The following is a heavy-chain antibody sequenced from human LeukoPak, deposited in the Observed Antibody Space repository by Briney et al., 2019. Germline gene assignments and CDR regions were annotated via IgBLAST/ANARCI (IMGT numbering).Heavy chain of an antibody. CDR2: IYHSGST. CDR3: ASPEDYYDSSGYLA. J-gene: IGHJ5*02. CDR1: GGSISSSNW. D-gene: IGHD3-22*01. V-gene: IGHV4-4*02. Sequence: PSGTLSLTCAVSGGSISSSNWWSWVRQPPGKGLEWIGEIYHSGSTNYNPSLKSRVTISVDKSKNQFSLKLSSVTAADTAVYYCASPEDYYDSSGYLAWGQGTLVTVSS.